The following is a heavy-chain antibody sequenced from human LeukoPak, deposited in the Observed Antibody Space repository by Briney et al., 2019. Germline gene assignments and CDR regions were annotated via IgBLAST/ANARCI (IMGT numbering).Heavy chain of an antibody. CDR2: FDPEDGET. D-gene: IGHD6-19*01. CDR1: GYTLTELS. J-gene: IGHJ5*02. V-gene: IGHV1-24*01. Sequence: ASVKVSCKVSGYTLTELSMHWVRQAPGKGLEWMGGFDPEDGETIYAQKFQGRVTMTRDTSTSTVYMELSSLRSEDTAVYYCARALAVAGNGIINWFDPWGQGTLVTVS. CDR3: ARALAVAGNGIINWFDP.